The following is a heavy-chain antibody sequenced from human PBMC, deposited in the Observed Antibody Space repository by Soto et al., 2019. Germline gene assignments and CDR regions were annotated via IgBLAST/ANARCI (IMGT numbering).Heavy chain of an antibody. Sequence: GASVKVSCKASGYTFTSYYMHWVRQAPGQGLEWMGIINPSGGSTSYAQKFQGRVTMTRDTSTSTVYMELSSLRSEDTAVYYCARGMSFHLGELSPIDYWGQGTLVTVSS. CDR2: INPSGGST. D-gene: IGHD3-16*02. V-gene: IGHV1-46*03. CDR3: ARGMSFHLGELSPIDY. CDR1: GYTFTSYY. J-gene: IGHJ4*02.